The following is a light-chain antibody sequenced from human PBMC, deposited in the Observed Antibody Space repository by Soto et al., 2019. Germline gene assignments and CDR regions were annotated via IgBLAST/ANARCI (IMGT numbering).Light chain of an antibody. V-gene: IGLV2-23*01. CDR2: EGS. J-gene: IGLJ1*01. CDR1: SRDVGSYNL. Sequence: SALTPPASVSGSPGQSITLSCPGTSRDVGSYNLVSWYQQHPGKAPKLMIYEGSKRPSGVSNRFSDSKSGNTASLTISGLQAEDEADYYCCSYAGSSTFVFGTGTKLTVL. CDR3: CSYAGSSTFV.